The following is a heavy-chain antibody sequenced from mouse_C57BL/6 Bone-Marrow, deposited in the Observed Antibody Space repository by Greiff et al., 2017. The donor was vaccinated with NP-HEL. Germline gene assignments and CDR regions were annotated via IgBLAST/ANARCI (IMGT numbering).Heavy chain of an antibody. D-gene: IGHD2-5*01. CDR1: GYTFTSYW. J-gene: IGHJ3*01. CDR3: ARSGSNWQAWFAD. CDR2: IYPGSGST. Sequence: QVQLKQSGAELVKPGASVKMSCKASGYTFTSYWITWVKQRPGQGLEWIGDIYPGSGSTKYTEKFKSKATLTVDTSSSTAYRQLSSLTSEDSAVYYCARSGSNWQAWFADWGQGTLVTVSA. V-gene: IGHV1-55*01.